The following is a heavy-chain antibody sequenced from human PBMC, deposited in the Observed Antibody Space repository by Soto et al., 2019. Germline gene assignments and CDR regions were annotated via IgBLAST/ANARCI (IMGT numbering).Heavy chain of an antibody. CDR3: ARDLTVLLWFGELNPGGGMDV. D-gene: IGHD3-10*01. J-gene: IGHJ6*02. CDR2: ISSSGSTI. V-gene: IGHV3-48*03. Sequence: PGGSLRLSCAASGFTFSSYEMNWVRQAPGKGLEWVSYISSSGSTIYYADSVKGRFTISRDNAKNSLYLQMNSLRAEDTAVYYCARDLTVLLWFGELNPGGGMDVWGQGTTVTVSS. CDR1: GFTFSSYE.